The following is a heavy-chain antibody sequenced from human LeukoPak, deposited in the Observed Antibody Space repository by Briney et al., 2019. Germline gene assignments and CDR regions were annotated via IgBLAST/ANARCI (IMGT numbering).Heavy chain of an antibody. CDR3: ARDTSPGYGDAPAWFDP. V-gene: IGHV1-18*01. D-gene: IGHD4-17*01. Sequence: ASVKVSCKSCGYTFTNYGIGWVRQAPGQAREWMGWISAYHGNRNYAQKLQGRATMTTDTQMSTVYMELRSLRSDDTAVYYCARDTSPGYGDAPAWFDPWGQGTLVTVSS. CDR1: GYTFTNYG. CDR2: ISAYHGNR. J-gene: IGHJ5*02.